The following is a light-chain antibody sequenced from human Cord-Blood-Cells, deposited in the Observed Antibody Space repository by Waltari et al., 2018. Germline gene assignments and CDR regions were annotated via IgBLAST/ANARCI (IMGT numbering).Light chain of an antibody. CDR1: SSDVGGYNY. J-gene: IGLJ3*02. CDR3: SSYTSSSTLV. CDR2: EVS. Sequence: QSALPQPAAVSGSPGQSTTISCTGTSSDVGGYNYVSWYQQHPVKAPKLMIYEVSSRPSGVSNRFSGSKSGNTDSLTISGLQAEDEADYYCSSYTSSSTLVFGGGTKLTVL. V-gene: IGLV2-14*01.